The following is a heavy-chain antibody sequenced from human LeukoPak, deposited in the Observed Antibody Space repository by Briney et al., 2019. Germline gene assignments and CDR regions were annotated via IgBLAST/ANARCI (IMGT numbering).Heavy chain of an antibody. CDR2: ISWNSGSI. V-gene: IGHV3-9*01. D-gene: IGHD3-22*01. J-gene: IGHJ4*02. CDR1: GFTFDDYA. Sequence: GGSLRLSCAASGFTFDDYAMHWVRRAPGKGLEWVSGISWNSGSIGYADSVKGRFTISRDNAKNSLYLQMNSLRAEDTALYYCAKDISYDSSGNYYSGFDYWGQGTLVTVSS. CDR3: AKDISYDSSGNYYSGFDY.